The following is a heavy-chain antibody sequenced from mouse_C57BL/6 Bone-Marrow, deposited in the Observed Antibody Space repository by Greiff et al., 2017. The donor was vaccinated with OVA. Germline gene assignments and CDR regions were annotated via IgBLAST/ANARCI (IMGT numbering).Heavy chain of an antibody. CDR1: GFTFSSYG. CDR3: ARHPYFNWDERYWYFDV. CDR2: ISSGGSYT. J-gene: IGHJ1*03. D-gene: IGHD4-1*01. V-gene: IGHV5-6*01. Sequence: EVKLVESGGDLVKPGGSLKLSCAASGFTFSSYGMSWVRQTPDKRLEWVATISSGGSYTYYPDSVKGRFTISRDNAKNTLYLQMSSLKSEDTAMYYCARHPYFNWDERYWYFDVWGTGTTVTVSS.